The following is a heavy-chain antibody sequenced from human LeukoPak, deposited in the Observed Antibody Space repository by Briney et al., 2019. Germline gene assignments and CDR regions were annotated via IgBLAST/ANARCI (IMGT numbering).Heavy chain of an antibody. Sequence: GGSLRLSCAASGFTFSSYSMNWVRQAPGKGLEWVSCISSSSSTIYYADSVKGRFTISRDNAKNSLYLQMNSLRAEDTAVYYCARKYRNLFDYWGQGTLVTVSS. CDR3: ARKYRNLFDY. CDR2: ISSSSSTI. V-gene: IGHV3-48*01. CDR1: GFTFSSYS. D-gene: IGHD5-12*01. J-gene: IGHJ4*02.